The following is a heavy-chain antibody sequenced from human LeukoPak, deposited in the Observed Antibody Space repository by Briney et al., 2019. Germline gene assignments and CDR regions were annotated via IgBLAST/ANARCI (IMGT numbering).Heavy chain of an antibody. D-gene: IGHD2-2*01. V-gene: IGHV1-2*02. CDR1: GYPFRHYY. CDR3: ARSVAEITSSCSACAEYFHH. J-gene: IGHJ1*01. Sequence: ASVKVSCKSCGYPFRHYYIHWVRQPPGQGLEWMGWINPNSGGTRYAERFQGRVTMTRDTSITTAYMQPSGLRSDGTAVDYCARSVAEITSSCSACAEYFHHWGQGTLIIVSS. CDR2: INPNSGGT.